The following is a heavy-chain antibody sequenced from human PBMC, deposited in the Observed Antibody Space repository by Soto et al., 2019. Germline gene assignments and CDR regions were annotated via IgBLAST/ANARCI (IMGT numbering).Heavy chain of an antibody. J-gene: IGHJ4*02. D-gene: IGHD5-18*01. CDR3: AKDDSEYSHGFWGFFHS. Sequence: EVQLLESGGGLVQPGGSLRLSCAASGFTFSSYAMSWVRQAPGKGLEWVSAISGHSSYTYYADSVKGRFTISRDNSKNTLYLQMNSLRAEDTAVYYCAKDDSEYSHGFWGFFHSWGQGILVTVSS. V-gene: IGHV3-23*01. CDR1: GFTFSSYA. CDR2: ISGHSSYT.